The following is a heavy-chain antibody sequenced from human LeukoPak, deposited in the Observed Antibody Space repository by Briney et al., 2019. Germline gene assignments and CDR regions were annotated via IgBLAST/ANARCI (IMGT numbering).Heavy chain of an antibody. V-gene: IGHV3-66*01. CDR3: ARGEVYYYDSSGPRYYFDY. D-gene: IGHD3-22*01. CDR1: GFTFSSYA. CDR2: IYSGGST. J-gene: IGHJ4*02. Sequence: GGSLRLSCAASGFTFSSYAMSWVRQAPGKGLEWVSVIYSGGSTYYADSVKGRFTISRDNSKNTLYLQMNSLRAEDTAVYYCARGEVYYYDSSGPRYYFDYWGQGTLVTVSS.